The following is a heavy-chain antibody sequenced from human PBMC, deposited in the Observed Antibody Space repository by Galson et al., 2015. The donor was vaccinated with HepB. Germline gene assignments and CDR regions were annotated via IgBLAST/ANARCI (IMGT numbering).Heavy chain of an antibody. D-gene: IGHD5-12*01. V-gene: IGHV1-18*04. J-gene: IGHJ4*02. CDR1: GYTFTSYG. Sequence: SVKVSCKASGYTFTSYGISWVRQAPGQGLEWMGWISAYNGNTNYAQKLQGRVTMTTDTSTSTAYMELRSLRSDDTAVYYCARAYKTKWLRPWGGSCDYWGQGTLVTVSS. CDR2: ISAYNGNT. CDR3: ARAYKTKWLRPWGGSCDY.